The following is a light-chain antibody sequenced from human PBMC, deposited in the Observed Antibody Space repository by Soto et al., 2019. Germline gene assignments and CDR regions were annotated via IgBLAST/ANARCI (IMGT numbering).Light chain of an antibody. CDR3: QQYKNWPQR. CDR1: QSISSW. J-gene: IGKJ1*01. Sequence: DIQVTKSPSTLSASVGDRVTITCRASQSISSWLAWYQQKPGKAPKLLIYDASSLESGVPSRFSGSGSGTEFTLTISSLQSEDFAEYYSQQYKNWPQRLGRGTKVDIK. V-gene: IGKV1-5*01. CDR2: DAS.